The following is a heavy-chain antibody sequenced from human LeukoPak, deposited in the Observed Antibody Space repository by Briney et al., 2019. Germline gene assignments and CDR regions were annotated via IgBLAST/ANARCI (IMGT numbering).Heavy chain of an antibody. CDR3: AKVPTTAAAPRDYYYYMDV. Sequence: GGSLRLSCAASGFTFSSYGMSWVRQAPGKGLEWVSAISGSGGSTYYADSVKGRFTISRDNSKNTLYLQMNSLRAEDTAVYYCAKVPTTAAAPRDYYYYMDVWGKGTTVTISS. CDR2: ISGSGGST. D-gene: IGHD2-15*01. J-gene: IGHJ6*03. CDR1: GFTFSSYG. V-gene: IGHV3-23*01.